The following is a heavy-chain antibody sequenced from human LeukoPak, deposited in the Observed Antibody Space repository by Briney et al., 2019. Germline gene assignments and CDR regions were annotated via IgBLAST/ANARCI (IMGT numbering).Heavy chain of an antibody. CDR3: MKDLWEPYDY. CDR2: ISSHGGST. CDR1: GFTFSRYA. D-gene: IGHD1-26*01. V-gene: IGHV3-64*05. J-gene: IGHJ4*02. Sequence: GGSLRLSCSPSGFTFSRYAMHWVSQAPGKGLECVSTISSHGGSTYYADSVKGRFTISRDNSKNTLYIQMSSLRAEDTAVYYCMKDLWEPYDYWGQGTLVTVSS.